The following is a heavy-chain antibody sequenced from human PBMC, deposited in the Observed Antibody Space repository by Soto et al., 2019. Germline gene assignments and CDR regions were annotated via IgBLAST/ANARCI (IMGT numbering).Heavy chain of an antibody. Sequence: QVQLVQSGAEVKKPGASVKVSCKASGYTFTSYGISWVRQAPGQGLEWVGWISGYNGNTNYAQKRQGRVTMTTDTPSCPAYRELTSLRSAVTAVDYGAGEGAPSLNWGQGTLVTVSS. V-gene: IGHV1-18*01. CDR1: GYTFTSYG. CDR3: AGEGAPSLN. D-gene: IGHD2-2*01. CDR2: ISGYNGNT. J-gene: IGHJ4*02.